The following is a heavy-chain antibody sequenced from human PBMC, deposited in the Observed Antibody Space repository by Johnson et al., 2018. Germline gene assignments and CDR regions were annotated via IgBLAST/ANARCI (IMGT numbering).Heavy chain of an antibody. CDR1: GFTFRRYG. CDR2: ISYHGNDI. V-gene: IGHV3-30*18. J-gene: IGHJ6*03. Sequence: QVQLVQSGGSVVQPGGSLTLSCAASGFTFRRYGMHWVRPAPGRGLEWVAIISYHGNDIYYGESVKGRLTISRDNSKNTLSLQMNSLRVEETAGYYGAKDSDGGWVSGNYMDVWGEGTTVIVSS. CDR3: AKDSDGGWVSGNYMDV. D-gene: IGHD3-10*01.